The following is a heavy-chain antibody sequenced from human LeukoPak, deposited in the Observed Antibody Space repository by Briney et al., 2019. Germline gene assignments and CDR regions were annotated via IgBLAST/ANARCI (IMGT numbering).Heavy chain of an antibody. CDR2: IGKAGDT. V-gene: IGHV3-13*01. CDR3: VRDPSVWGMDV. Sequence: GGSLRLSCVASGFTFSSYDMPWVRQGKGKGLEWVSDIGKAGDTYYADSVKGRFTISRENAKNSLYLQMNSLRDGDTAVYYCVRDPSVWGMDVWGQGTTVIVSS. D-gene: IGHD3-16*01. CDR1: GFTFSSYD. J-gene: IGHJ6*02.